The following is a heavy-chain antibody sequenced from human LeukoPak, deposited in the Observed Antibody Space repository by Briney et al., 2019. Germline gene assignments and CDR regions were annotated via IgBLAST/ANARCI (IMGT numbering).Heavy chain of an antibody. J-gene: IGHJ5*02. D-gene: IGHD3-10*01. CDR1: GGSFSSYY. CDR3: ARRMVRGALLWFDP. Sequence: SETLSLTCTVSGGSFSSYYWSWIRQPPGKGLEWIGYIYYSGSTNYNPSLKSRVTISVDTSKNQFSLKLSSVTAADTAVYYCARRMVRGALLWFDPWGQGTLVTVSS. V-gene: IGHV4-59*08. CDR2: IYYSGST.